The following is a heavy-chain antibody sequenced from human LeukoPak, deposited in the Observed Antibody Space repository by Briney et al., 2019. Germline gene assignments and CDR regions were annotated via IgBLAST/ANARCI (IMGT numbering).Heavy chain of an antibody. V-gene: IGHV3-74*01. J-gene: IGHJ6*03. CDR3: ARVADIAAVRRYYYYYMAV. CDR2: IYNDGSST. CDR1: RFTFSNYW. D-gene: IGHD5-12*01. Sequence: GGSLRLSCAASRFTFSNYWMHWVRQAPGKGLVWVSRIYNDGSSTSYADSVKGRFTISRDNAKSTLYLQMNSLRGEDSALYYCARVADIAAVRRYYYYYMAVWGKGTTVIVSS.